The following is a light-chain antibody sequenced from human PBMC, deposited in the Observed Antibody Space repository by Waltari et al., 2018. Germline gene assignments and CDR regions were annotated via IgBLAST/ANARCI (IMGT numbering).Light chain of an antibody. J-gene: IGLJ1*01. CDR1: SSDVGGYNY. CDR3: CSYAGSYTPLYV. V-gene: IGLV2-11*01. Sequence: QSALTQPRSVSGSPGQSVTISCTGTSSDVGGYNYVSWYQQHPGKAPKLMIYDVSKRPSVFPDSFSGSKSGNTASLTISGLQAEDEAEYYCCSYAGSYTPLYVFGTGTKVTVL. CDR2: DVS.